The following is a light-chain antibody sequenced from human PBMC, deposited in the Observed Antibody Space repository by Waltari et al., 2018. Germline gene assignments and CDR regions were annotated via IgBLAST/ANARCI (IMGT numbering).Light chain of an antibody. CDR2: EVS. CDR3: ASYSSFNTLGI. Sequence: QSALTQPASVSGSPGQSITISCTGTNRDVGGYNYVSWYQQHPGKAPKLMIYEVSNRPSGVSYRFSGSKSANTASLTISGLQAEDEADYYCASYSSFNTLGIFGTGTKVTVL. J-gene: IGLJ1*01. CDR1: NRDVGGYNY. V-gene: IGLV2-14*01.